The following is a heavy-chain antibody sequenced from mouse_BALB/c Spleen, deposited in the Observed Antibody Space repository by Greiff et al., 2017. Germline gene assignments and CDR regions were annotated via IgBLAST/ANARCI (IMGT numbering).Heavy chain of an antibody. CDR2: LNPGSGGT. CDR3: ARETMITTDFAY. CDR1: GYAFTNYL. J-gene: IGHJ3*01. Sequence: QVQLQQSGAELVRPGTSVKVSCKASGYAFTNYLIEWVKQRPGQGLEWIGLLNPGSGGTNYNETFKGKATLTADKSSSTAYMHLSSLTSDDSAVYFCARETMITTDFAYWGQGTLVTVSA. V-gene: IGHV1-54*01. D-gene: IGHD2-4*01.